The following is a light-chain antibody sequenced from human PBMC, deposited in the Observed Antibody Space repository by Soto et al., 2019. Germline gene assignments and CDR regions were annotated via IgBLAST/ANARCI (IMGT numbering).Light chain of an antibody. J-gene: IGLJ3*02. CDR2: QVY. CDR3: SSYTRSTTFVV. V-gene: IGLV2-14*01. Sequence: QSVLTQPASVSGSLGQSITISCTGTSSDVGGYNYVSWYQHHPGKAPKLIIYQVYSRPSGVSNRFSGSKFGNTASLSISGLQADDEADYYCSSYTRSTTFVVFGGGTNLTVL. CDR1: SSDVGGYNY.